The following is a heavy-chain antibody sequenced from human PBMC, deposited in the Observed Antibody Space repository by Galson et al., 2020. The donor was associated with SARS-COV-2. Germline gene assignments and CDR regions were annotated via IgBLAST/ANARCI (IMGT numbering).Heavy chain of an antibody. J-gene: IGHJ4*02. Sequence: SQTLSLTCTVSRGSIGSNDYSCGWIRQPPGKGLEWIGSVSDSGSTSYNPSLKTRVAISVGTSKKEFSLKLRSVTAADTAVYYCARQGTYGFFHSSGLYPFGDWGQGILVTVSS. D-gene: IGHD3-22*01. CDR2: VSDSGST. V-gene: IGHV4-39*01. CDR3: ARQGTYGFFHSSGLYPFGD. CDR1: RGSIGSNDYS.